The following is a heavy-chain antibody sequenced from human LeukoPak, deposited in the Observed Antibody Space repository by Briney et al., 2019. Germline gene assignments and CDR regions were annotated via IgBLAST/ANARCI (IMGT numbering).Heavy chain of an antibody. CDR2: IYYSGST. J-gene: IGHJ4*02. CDR1: GGSFSGYY. CDR3: ARDLYYYGSGSYYPSDY. V-gene: IGHV4-34*01. Sequence: SETLSLTCAVYGGSFSGYYWGWIRQPPGKGLEWIGSIYYSGSTYYNPSLKSRVTISVDTSKNQFSLKLSSVTAADTAVYYCARDLYYYGSGSYYPSDYWGQGTLVTVSS. D-gene: IGHD3-10*01.